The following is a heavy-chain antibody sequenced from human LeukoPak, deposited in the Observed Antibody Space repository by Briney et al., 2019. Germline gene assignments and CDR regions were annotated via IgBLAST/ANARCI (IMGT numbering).Heavy chain of an antibody. CDR3: AKDPRRVQGYGSGFDY. V-gene: IGHV3-23*01. CDR1: GFTFSSYA. J-gene: IGHJ4*02. CDR2: ISGSGGST. D-gene: IGHD3-10*01. Sequence: GGSVRLSCAASGFTFSSYAMSWVRQAPGKGLEWVSAISGSGGSTYYADSVKGRFTISRDNSKNTLYLQMNSLRAEDTAVYYCAKDPRRVQGYGSGFDYWGQGTLVTVSS.